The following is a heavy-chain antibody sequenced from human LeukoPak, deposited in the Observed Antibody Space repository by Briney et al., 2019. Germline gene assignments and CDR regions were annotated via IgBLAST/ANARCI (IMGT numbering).Heavy chain of an antibody. CDR1: GFTFSRHW. Sequence: GRCLRLSCAASGFTFSRHWMGWVRQAPRRGLGGVANIREDGRSKYYVDSVKGRFTISSDNVKNSLFLQMNSLRAEDTGLFYCARWGFINNYYSIDSWGQGTLVTVSS. CDR2: IREDGRSK. J-gene: IGHJ4*02. D-gene: IGHD1-26*01. CDR3: ARWGFINNYYSIDS. V-gene: IGHV3-7*04.